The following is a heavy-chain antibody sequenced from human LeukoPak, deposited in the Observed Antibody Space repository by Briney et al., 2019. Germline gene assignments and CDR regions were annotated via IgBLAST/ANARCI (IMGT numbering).Heavy chain of an antibody. CDR2: INHSGYT. V-gene: IGHV4-34*01. D-gene: IGHD6-19*01. CDR1: GVPFSNYY. CDR3: TRAVAGHPD. Sequence: SETLSLTCGVSGVPFSNYYWSWVRQSPTQELEWIGEINHSGYTNYNPSLKSRVTMSIDTSKNQFSLKLTSVTAADAGVYYCTRAVAGHPDWGQGTLVTVSS. J-gene: IGHJ4*02.